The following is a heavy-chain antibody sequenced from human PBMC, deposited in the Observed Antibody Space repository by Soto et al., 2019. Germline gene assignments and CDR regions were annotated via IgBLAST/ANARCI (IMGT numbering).Heavy chain of an antibody. CDR1: GFTFSSYA. CDR2: ISGSGGTT. CDR3: AKGGIVVDPYYGMDV. D-gene: IGHD2-21*01. V-gene: IGHV3-23*01. J-gene: IGHJ6*02. Sequence: EVQLLESGGGLVQPGGSLRLSCAASGFTFSSYAMNWVRQTPGEGLEWVSGISGSGGTTYYADSVKGRFTISRENSETTLYLQMNTLRAEDTAIYYCAKGGIVVDPYYGMDVWGQGTTVTVSS.